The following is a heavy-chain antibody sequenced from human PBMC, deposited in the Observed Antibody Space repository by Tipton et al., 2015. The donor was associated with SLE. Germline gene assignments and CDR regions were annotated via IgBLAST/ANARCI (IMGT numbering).Heavy chain of an antibody. J-gene: IGHJ4*02. CDR1: GFTFSSYW. CDR2: ISSSGSTI. Sequence: SLRLSCAASGFTFSSYWMSWVRQAPGKGLEWVSYISSSGSTIYYADSVKGRFTISRDNAKNSLYLQMNSLRAEVTAVYYCARGPGIAVAGGGYWGQGTLVTVSS. CDR3: ARGPGIAVAGGGY. D-gene: IGHD6-19*01. V-gene: IGHV3-48*03.